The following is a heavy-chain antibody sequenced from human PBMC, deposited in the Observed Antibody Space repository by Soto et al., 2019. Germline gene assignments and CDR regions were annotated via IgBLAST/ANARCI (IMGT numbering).Heavy chain of an antibody. D-gene: IGHD6-6*01. V-gene: IGHV3-9*01. Sequence: LRLSCAASGFTFDDYAMHWVRQAPGKGLEWVSGISWNSGSIGYADSVNGRFTISRDNAKNSLYLQMNSLRAEDTALYYCAKDTGYSIAAPFFDYWGQGTLVNVSS. CDR1: GFTFDDYA. CDR3: AKDTGYSIAAPFFDY. J-gene: IGHJ4*02. CDR2: ISWNSGSI.